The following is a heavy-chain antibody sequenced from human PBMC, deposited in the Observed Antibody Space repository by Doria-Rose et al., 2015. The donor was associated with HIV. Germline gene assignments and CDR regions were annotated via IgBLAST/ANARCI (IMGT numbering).Heavy chain of an antibody. V-gene: IGHV2-26*01. Sequence: QITLKESGPVLVKPTETLTLTCTVSGVSLSSPGMGVSWIRQPPGKALEWLANIFSDDERSYITSLKSRLTISRGTSKSQVVLTMTDMDPVDTAPYYCARIKSSRWYHKYYFDFWGQGTLVIVSA. CDR2: IFSDDER. J-gene: IGHJ4*02. CDR3: ARIKSSRWYHKYYFDF. CDR1: GVSLSSPGMG. D-gene: IGHD6-13*01.